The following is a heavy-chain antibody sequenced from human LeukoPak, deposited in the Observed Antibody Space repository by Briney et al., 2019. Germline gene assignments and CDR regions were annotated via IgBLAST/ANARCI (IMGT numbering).Heavy chain of an antibody. V-gene: IGHV3-23*01. D-gene: IGHD4-17*01. CDR1: GFTLSAYA. J-gene: IGHJ3*02. Sequence: GGSLRLSCTASGFTLSAYAMMWVLQAPGKGPEWVSVIRGGGGSAFYADSVKGRFTISRDNSKYTLFLQMNSLRAEDTAVYYCARDPNGDYIGAFDMWGPGTMVTVSS. CDR3: ARDPNGDYIGAFDM. CDR2: IRGGGGSA.